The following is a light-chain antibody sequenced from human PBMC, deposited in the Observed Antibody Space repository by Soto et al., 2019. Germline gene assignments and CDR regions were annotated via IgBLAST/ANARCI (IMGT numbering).Light chain of an antibody. J-gene: IGLJ3*02. Sequence: QSALTPPASVSGSPGQSITISCTGTSSDVGAYNYVSRYQQHSGKAPKLFIYEVTNRPSGVSNRFSASKSGNTASLTIFELQAEDEADYYCSSYTSSSSWVFGGGTKLTVL. V-gene: IGLV2-14*01. CDR3: SSYTSSSSWV. CDR2: EVT. CDR1: SSDVGAYNY.